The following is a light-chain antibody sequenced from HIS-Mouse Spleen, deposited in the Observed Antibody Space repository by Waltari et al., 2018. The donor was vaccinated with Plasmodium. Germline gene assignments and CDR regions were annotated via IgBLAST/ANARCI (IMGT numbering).Light chain of an antibody. CDR1: SSTIGSNY. V-gene: IGLV1-47*01. J-gene: IGLJ3*02. CDR3: AAWDDSLSGRV. CDR2: RNN. Sequence: QSVLTHPPSASGTPGQRVTIPCSGSSSTIGSNYVYWYQPLPGTAPKRLIYRNNQRPSGVPDRCSGSKSGTSASLAISGLRSEDEADYYCAAWDDSLSGRVFGGGTKLTVL.